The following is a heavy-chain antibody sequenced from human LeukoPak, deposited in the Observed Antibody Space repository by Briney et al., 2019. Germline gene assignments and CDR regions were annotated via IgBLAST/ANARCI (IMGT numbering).Heavy chain of an antibody. J-gene: IGHJ4*02. CDR3: ARSGVGVKDY. Sequence: GGSLRPSCAASGFTFSSYWMNWLRQAPGKGLEWVANIKQNGDEKYYVDSVKGRFTISRDNAKNSLYLQMNSLRVEDTAVYYCARSGVGVKDYWGQGTLVTVSS. CDR1: GFTFSSYW. CDR2: IKQNGDEK. D-gene: IGHD1-26*01. V-gene: IGHV3-7*01.